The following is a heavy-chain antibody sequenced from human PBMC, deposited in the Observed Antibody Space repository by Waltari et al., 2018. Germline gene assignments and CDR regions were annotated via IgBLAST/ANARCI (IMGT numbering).Heavy chain of an antibody. CDR3: VKERWVRQWLVFDF. CDR1: GFTFNKYR. J-gene: IGHJ4*02. D-gene: IGHD6-19*01. Sequence: EVQLVESGGGLVKPGGSLRLSCAASGFTFNKYRMNWVRQAPGKGLEWVAFIDSSSTDISYADSVKGRFTISRDNSKNTLYLQMTSLRPDDTAVYYCVKERWVRQWLVFDFWGQGTPVTVSS. CDR2: IDSSSTDI. V-gene: IGHV3-21*01.